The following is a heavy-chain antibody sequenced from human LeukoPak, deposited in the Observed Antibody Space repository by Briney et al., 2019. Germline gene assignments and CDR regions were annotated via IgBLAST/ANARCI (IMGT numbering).Heavy chain of an antibody. CDR3: AIENPYIVATPLYYFDY. CDR2: INPSGGST. D-gene: IGHD5-12*01. CDR1: GYTFTSYY. Sequence: ASVTVSCKASGYTFTSYYMHWVRQAPGQGLEWMGIINPSGGSTSYAQKFQGRVTMTRDTSTSTVYMELSSLRSEDTAVYYCAIENPYIVATPLYYFDYWGQGTLVTVSS. V-gene: IGHV1-46*01. J-gene: IGHJ4*02.